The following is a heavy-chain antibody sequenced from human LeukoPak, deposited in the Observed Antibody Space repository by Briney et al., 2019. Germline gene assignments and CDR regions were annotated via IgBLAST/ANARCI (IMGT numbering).Heavy chain of an antibody. J-gene: IGHJ4*02. Sequence: GGSLRLFCAASGFPFDDYGMSWVGPDPGKGLEWVSGINWNGGSTGYADSVKGRFTISRDNAKNSLYLQMNSLRAEDTALYCCAKDKVVGATGESFDYWGQGTLVTVSS. CDR1: GFPFDDYG. D-gene: IGHD1-26*01. CDR3: AKDKVVGATGESFDY. V-gene: IGHV3-20*04. CDR2: INWNGGST.